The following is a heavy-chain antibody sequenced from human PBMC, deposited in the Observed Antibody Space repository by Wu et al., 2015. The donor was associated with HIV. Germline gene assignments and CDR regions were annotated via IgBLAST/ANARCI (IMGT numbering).Heavy chain of an antibody. CDR3: ASAVGTHNYESTHIEMATIPDAFDI. CDR1: GGTFSSYA. J-gene: IGHJ3*02. V-gene: IGHV1-69*05. D-gene: IGHD5-24*01. CDR2: IIPIFGTA. Sequence: QVQLVQSGAEVKKPGSSVKVSCKASGGTFSSYAISWVRQAPGQGLEWMGGIIPIFGTANYAQKFQGRVTITTDGSTSTAYMELSSLRSEDTAVYYCASAVGTHNYESTHIEMATIPDAFDIWGQGTMVTVSS.